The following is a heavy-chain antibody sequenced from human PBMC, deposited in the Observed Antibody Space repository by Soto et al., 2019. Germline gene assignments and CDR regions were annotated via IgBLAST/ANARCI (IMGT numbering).Heavy chain of an antibody. D-gene: IGHD3-10*01. V-gene: IGHV3-23*01. CDR3: ARKVLGSTTRPDYWYFDL. Sequence: EVQLLDSGGGLVQPGGSLRLSCATSGFTFINYAMNWVRQAPGKGLQWVATITGGGDATFYTDSVKGRFTISRDFSSNTASRKMNSLGVDDTAVYYCARKVLGSTTRPDYWYFDLWGRGTLVTVSS. CDR1: GFTFINYA. J-gene: IGHJ2*01. CDR2: ITGGGDAT.